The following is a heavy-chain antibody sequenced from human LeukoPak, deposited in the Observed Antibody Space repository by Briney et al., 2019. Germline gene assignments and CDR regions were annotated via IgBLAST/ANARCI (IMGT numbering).Heavy chain of an antibody. J-gene: IGHJ4*02. CDR2: ISGSGGNT. Sequence: SGGSLRLSCAASGFTFSSYAMSWVRQAPGKGLEWVSAISGSGGNTYHADSVKGRFTISRDNSKNTLHLQMNSLRAEDTAVFYCAKEARDCTGGTCPSVGGYYFDYWGQGILVTVSS. CDR3: AKEARDCTGGTCPSVGGYYFDY. D-gene: IGHD2-8*02. V-gene: IGHV3-23*01. CDR1: GFTFSSYA.